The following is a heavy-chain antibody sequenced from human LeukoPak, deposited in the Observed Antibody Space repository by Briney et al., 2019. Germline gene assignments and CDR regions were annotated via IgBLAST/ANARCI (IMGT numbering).Heavy chain of an antibody. CDR2: ISGSGGST. Sequence: PGGSLRPSCAASGFSFSSYAMAWVRQAPGKGLEWVSTISGSGGSTHYADSVKGRFTISRDNSKNTLYLQMNSLRAEDTAVYYCAKDPYYYDSSGYGYGMDVWGQGTTVTVSS. J-gene: IGHJ6*02. D-gene: IGHD3-22*01. V-gene: IGHV3-23*01. CDR3: AKDPYYYDSSGYGYGMDV. CDR1: GFSFSSYA.